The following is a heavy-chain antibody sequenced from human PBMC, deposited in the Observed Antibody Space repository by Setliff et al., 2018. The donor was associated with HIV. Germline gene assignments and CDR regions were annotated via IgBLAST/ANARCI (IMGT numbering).Heavy chain of an antibody. CDR1: GGSISSNNYY. J-gene: IGHJ4*02. D-gene: IGHD2-2*01. CDR2: IYYSGST. Sequence: SETMSLTCTVSGGSISSNNYYWGWIRQPPGKGLEWIASIYYSGSTYYNPSLKSRITISVDTSKNQFSLRLSSVTAADTAVYYCARQGLVLVPASIDWRLPPSPIDYWGQGALVTVSS. V-gene: IGHV4-39*01. CDR3: ARQGLVLVPASIDWRLPPSPIDY.